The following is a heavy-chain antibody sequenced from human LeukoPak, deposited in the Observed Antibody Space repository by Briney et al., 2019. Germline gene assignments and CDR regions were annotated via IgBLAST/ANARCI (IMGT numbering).Heavy chain of an antibody. J-gene: IGHJ4*02. D-gene: IGHD4-23*01. V-gene: IGHV3-11*01. CDR3: AFPKDGGNSASDY. CDR1: GFSFSDYY. Sequence: GGSLRLSCAASGFSFSDYYMSWIRQAPGKGLEWVSYISSFGSTIYYADSVKGRFTISRDNAKNSLYLQMNSLRAEDTAVYYCAFPKDGGNSASDYWGQGTLVTVSS. CDR2: ISSFGSTI.